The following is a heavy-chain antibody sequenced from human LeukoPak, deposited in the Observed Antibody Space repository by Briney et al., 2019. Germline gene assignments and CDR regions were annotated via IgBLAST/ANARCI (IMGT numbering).Heavy chain of an antibody. CDR3: AKDGYSSSWYYFDH. CDR1: GITLSSYA. CDR2: ISGSGGST. J-gene: IGHJ4*02. Sequence: GGSLRLSCAASGITLSSYAMSWVRQAPGKGLEWVSAISGSGGSTYYADSVKGRFTISRDNSKNTLYLQMNSLRGEDTAVYYCAKDGYSSSWYYFDHWGQGTLVTVSS. D-gene: IGHD6-13*01. V-gene: IGHV3-23*01.